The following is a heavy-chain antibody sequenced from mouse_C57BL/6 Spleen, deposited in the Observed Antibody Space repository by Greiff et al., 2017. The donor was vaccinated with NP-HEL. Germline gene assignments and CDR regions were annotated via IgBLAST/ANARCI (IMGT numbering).Heavy chain of an antibody. V-gene: IGHV1-64*01. CDR2: IHPNSGST. Sequence: QVQLKQPGAELVKPGASVKLSCKASGYTFTSYWMHWVKQRPGQGLEWIGMIHPNSGSTNYNEKFKSKATLTVDKSSSTAYMQLSSLTSEDSAVYYCARDDYDRDCDYWGQGTTLTVSS. J-gene: IGHJ2*01. D-gene: IGHD2-4*01. CDR3: ARDDYDRDCDY. CDR1: GYTFTSYW.